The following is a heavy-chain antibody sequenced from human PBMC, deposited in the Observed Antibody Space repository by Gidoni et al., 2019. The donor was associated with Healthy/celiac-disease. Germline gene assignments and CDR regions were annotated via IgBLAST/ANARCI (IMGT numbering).Heavy chain of an antibody. D-gene: IGHD6-13*01. Sequence: QVQLQESGPGLVKPSQTLSLTCPVPGGSISSGSYYWSWIRQPAGKGLEWIGRIYTSGSTNYNPSLKSRVTISVDTSKNQFSLKLSSVTAADTAVYYCATVPVYSSSSGYYGMDVWGQGTTVTVSS. CDR3: ATVPVYSSSSGYYGMDV. J-gene: IGHJ6*02. CDR2: IYTSGST. CDR1: GGSISSGSYY. V-gene: IGHV4-61*02.